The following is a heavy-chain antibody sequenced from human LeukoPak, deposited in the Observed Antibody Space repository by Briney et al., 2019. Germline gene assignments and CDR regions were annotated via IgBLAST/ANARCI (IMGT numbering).Heavy chain of an antibody. Sequence: GGSLRLSCAASGFTFSDYYMSWIRPAPGKGLEWVSYITSSSSYTNYADSVKGRFTISRDNAKNSLYLQMNSLRAEDTAVYYCASQDGSGPTFDYWGQGTLVTVSS. J-gene: IGHJ4*02. CDR1: GFTFSDYY. V-gene: IGHV3-11*03. CDR3: ASQDGSGPTFDY. CDR2: ITSSSSYT. D-gene: IGHD3-10*01.